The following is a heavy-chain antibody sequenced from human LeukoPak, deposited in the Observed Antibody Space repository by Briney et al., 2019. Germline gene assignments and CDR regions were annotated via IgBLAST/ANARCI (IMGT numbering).Heavy chain of an antibody. CDR1: GHTFTSYT. CDR2: ISADNGDT. V-gene: IGHV1-3*01. J-gene: IGHJ3*02. CDR3: ARGGRGGIYLLGI. D-gene: IGHD2-15*01. Sequence: GASVKVSCKASGHTFTSYTIHWVRQAPGQRLEWMGWISADNGDTKSSQRFQGRVTITRDTSANTAYMELSSLRSEDTAVYYCARGGRGGIYLLGIWGQGTMVTVSS.